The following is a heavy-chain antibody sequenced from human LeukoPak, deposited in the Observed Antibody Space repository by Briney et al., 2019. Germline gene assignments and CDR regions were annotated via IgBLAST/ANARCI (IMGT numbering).Heavy chain of an antibody. CDR3: AKDRWATQTTYDAFDI. Sequence: GGSLRLSCAASGFTFSNYAMSWVRQAPGKGLEWVSSIIASGGHTYYADSVKGRFTISRDNSKNTLYLQLNSLRAEDTAVYYCAKDRWATQTTYDAFDIRGQGTMVTVSS. J-gene: IGHJ3*02. V-gene: IGHV3-23*01. CDR2: IIASGGHT. D-gene: IGHD1-1*01. CDR1: GFTFSNYA.